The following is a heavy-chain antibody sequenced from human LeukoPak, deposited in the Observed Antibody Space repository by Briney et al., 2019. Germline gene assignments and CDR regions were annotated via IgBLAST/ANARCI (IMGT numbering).Heavy chain of an antibody. CDR3: ARHRYFYFDL. Sequence: PGGSLRLSCAASGFTFSLHYMGWVRQTPGEGLEWAANIKEDGTDTFYVDSVKGRFTISKDNAKNSVYLQMNSLRAEDTAVYYCARHRYFYFDLWGQGTLVTVSS. CDR2: IKEDGTDT. J-gene: IGHJ4*02. D-gene: IGHD1-1*01. V-gene: IGHV3-7*01. CDR1: GFTFSLHY.